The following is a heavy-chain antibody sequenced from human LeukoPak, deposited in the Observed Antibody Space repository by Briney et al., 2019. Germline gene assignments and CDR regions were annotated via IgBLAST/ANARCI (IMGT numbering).Heavy chain of an antibody. CDR2: ISGSGGST. V-gene: IGHV3-23*01. CDR3: ARDSTGYWYFDL. Sequence: GGSLRLSCAASGFTFSTYAMNWVRQAPGKGLEWVSVISGSGGSTYYADSVKGRFTISRDNSKNTLYLQMNSLRAEDTAVYYCARDSTGYWYFDLWGRGTLVSVSS. D-gene: IGHD3-3*02. J-gene: IGHJ2*01. CDR1: GFTFSTYA.